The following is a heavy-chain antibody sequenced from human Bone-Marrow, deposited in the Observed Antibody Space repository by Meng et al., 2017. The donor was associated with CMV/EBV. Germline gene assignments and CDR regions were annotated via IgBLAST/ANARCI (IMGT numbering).Heavy chain of an antibody. CDR1: GFTFSSYG. J-gene: IGHJ4*02. D-gene: IGHD3-22*01. Sequence: GESLKISCAASGFTFSSYGMHWVRQAPGKGLEWVAFIRYDGSNKYYADSVKGRFTISRDNSKNTLYLQMNSLRAEDTAVYYCAKDRHSSGYYYFVYWGQGSLVTVSS. V-gene: IGHV3-30*02. CDR3: AKDRHSSGYYYFVY. CDR2: IRYDGSNK.